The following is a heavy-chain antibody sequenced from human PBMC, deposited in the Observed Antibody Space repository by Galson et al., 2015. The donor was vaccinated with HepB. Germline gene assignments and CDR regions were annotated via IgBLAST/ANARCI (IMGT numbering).Heavy chain of an antibody. CDR1: GFTFSSYW. D-gene: IGHD3-22*01. J-gene: IGHJ6*02. V-gene: IGHV3-7*03. CDR2: IGQDGSEK. CDR3: ARDRYYYDSSGQAYGMDV. Sequence: SLRLSCAASGFTFSSYWMSWVRQAPGQGLEWVANIGQDGSEKHYVDSVRGRFTISRDNAKNSLYLQMNSLRAEDTAVYYCARDRYYYDSSGQAYGMDVWGQGTTVTVSS.